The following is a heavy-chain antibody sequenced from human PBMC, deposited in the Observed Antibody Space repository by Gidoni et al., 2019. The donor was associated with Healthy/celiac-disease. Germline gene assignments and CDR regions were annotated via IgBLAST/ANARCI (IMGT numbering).Heavy chain of an antibody. CDR3: ARDFVPTFGDYNWFDP. CDR2: INPSGGST. D-gene: IGHD4-17*01. Sequence: QVQLVQSGAEVKKPGASVTVSCKASGYTLTIYYMHWVRQAPGQGLAWMGIINPSGGSTSYAKKCQGRVTMTRDTSTSTVYMELSSLRSEDTAVYYCARDFVPTFGDYNWFDPWGQGTLVTVSS. V-gene: IGHV1-46*01. CDR1: GYTLTIYY. J-gene: IGHJ5*02.